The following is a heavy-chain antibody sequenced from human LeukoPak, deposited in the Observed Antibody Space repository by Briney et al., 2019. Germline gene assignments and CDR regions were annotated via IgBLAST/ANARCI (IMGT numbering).Heavy chain of an antibody. J-gene: IGHJ4*02. CDR2: IIGSGSST. CDR3: AKDRAQQLVLDF. CDR1: GFTFSSYA. D-gene: IGHD6-13*01. V-gene: IGHV3-23*01. Sequence: GGTLRLSCAASGFTFSSYAMSWVRQAPGKGLEWVSAIIGSGSSTYYADSVKGRFTISRDNSKNTLFLQMNSLRAEDTAVYYCAKDRAQQLVLDFWGQGTLATVSS.